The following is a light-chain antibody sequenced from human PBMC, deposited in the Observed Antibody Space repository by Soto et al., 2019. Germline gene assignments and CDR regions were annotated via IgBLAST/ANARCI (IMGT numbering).Light chain of an antibody. CDR1: SSDVGGNKY. CDR2: DIR. Sequence: QSALTQPASVSGSPGQSITISCTGTSSDVGGNKYVSWYQQHPGKAPKLMIYDIRNRPSGVSNRFSGSKSGNTASLTISGLQAEDEADYYCSSYTSSSTRVFGTGTKVPVL. V-gene: IGLV2-14*03. J-gene: IGLJ1*01. CDR3: SSYTSSSTRV.